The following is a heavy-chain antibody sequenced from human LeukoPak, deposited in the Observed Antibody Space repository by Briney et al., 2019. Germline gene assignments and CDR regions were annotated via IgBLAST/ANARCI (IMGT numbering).Heavy chain of an antibody. CDR3: AKGTTMVRGVFDY. D-gene: IGHD3-10*01. CDR1: GFTFSSYA. J-gene: IGHJ4*02. CDR2: ISGSGGST. Sequence: GGSLRLSCAASGFTFSSYAMSWVRQAPGKGLEWVSAISGSGGSTYYADSVKGRFTISRDNSKNALYLQMNSLRAEDTAVYYCAKGTTMVRGVFDYWGQGTLVTVSS. V-gene: IGHV3-23*01.